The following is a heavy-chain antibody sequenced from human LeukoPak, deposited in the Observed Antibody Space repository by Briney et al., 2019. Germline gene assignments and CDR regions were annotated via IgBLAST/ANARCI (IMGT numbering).Heavy chain of an antibody. V-gene: IGHV3-30*18. CDR3: AKDPRSSGSYYNVDY. J-gene: IGHJ4*02. Sequence: GGSLRLSCAASGFTFSSYGMHWVRQAPGKGLEWVAVISYDGSNKYYADSVKGRFTISRDNSKNTLYLQMNSLRAEDTAVYYCAKDPRSSGSYYNVDYWGQGTVVSVSS. CDR1: GFTFSSYG. D-gene: IGHD3-10*01. CDR2: ISYDGSNK.